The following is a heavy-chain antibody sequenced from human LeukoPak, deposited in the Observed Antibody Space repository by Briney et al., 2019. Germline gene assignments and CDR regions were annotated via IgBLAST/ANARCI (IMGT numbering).Heavy chain of an antibody. CDR2: IYSGGLT. CDR3: VRDIVPYSSNWYYFDY. V-gene: IGHV3-66*01. D-gene: IGHD6-13*01. Sequence: GGSLRLSCAASGITVSSNYMGWVRQAPGKGLEWVSIIYSGGLTYYADSVKGRFTISRDNSKNTLYLQMNSLRAEDTAVYYCVRDIVPYSSNWYYFDYWGQGTLVTVSS. J-gene: IGHJ4*02. CDR1: GITVSSNY.